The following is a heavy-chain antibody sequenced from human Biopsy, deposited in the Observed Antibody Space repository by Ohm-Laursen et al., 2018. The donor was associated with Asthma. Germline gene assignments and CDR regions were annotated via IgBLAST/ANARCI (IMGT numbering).Heavy chain of an antibody. CDR2: ITFDGSTQ. CDR3: LRDTLGYYFDI. CDR1: GRHFGSYN. Sequence: SLRLSCAASGRHFGSYNMHWARQAPGKGLEWVTVITFDGSTQHYGDSVKGRFTIFRDNSKNMLFLQMNSLRAEDTAVYYCLRDTLGYYFDIWGQGTQVTVSS. V-gene: IGHV3-30-3*01. D-gene: IGHD6-13*01. J-gene: IGHJ4*02.